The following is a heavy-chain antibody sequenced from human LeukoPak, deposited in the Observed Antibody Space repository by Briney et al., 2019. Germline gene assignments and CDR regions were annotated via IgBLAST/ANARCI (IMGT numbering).Heavy chain of an antibody. CDR2: IYSGGST. CDR3: ARDYAGSMVRGVIRAGMDV. Sequence: GGSLRLSCAASGFTVSSNYMSWVRQAPGKRLEWVSVIYSGGSTYYADSVKGRFTISRHNSKNTLYLQMNSLRAEDTAVYYCARDYAGSMVRGVIRAGMDVWGQGTTVTVSS. D-gene: IGHD3-10*01. CDR1: GFTVSSNY. V-gene: IGHV3-53*04. J-gene: IGHJ6*02.